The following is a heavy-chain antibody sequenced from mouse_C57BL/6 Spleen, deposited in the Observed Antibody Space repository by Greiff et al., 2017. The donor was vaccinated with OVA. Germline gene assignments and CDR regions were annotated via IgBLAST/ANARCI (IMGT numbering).Heavy chain of an antibody. CDR2: IDPSDSYT. V-gene: IGHV1-69*01. J-gene: IGHJ3*01. CDR3: ARRGTIYYGYGGFAY. CDR1: GYTFTSYW. Sequence: QVQLKQPGAELVMPGASVKLSCKASGYTFTSYWMHWVKQRPGQGLEWIGEIDPSDSYTNYNQKFKGKSTLTADKSSSTAYMQLSSLTSDDSAVYYCARRGTIYYGYGGFAYWGQGTLVTVSA. D-gene: IGHD2-2*01.